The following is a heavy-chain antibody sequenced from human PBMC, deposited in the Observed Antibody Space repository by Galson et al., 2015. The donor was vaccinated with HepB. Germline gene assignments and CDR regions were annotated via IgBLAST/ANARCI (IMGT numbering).Heavy chain of an antibody. D-gene: IGHD2-15*01. CDR1: GFTFSDDW. J-gene: IGHJ3*02. Sequence: SLRLSCAASGFTFSDDWVSWVRQAPGQGLEWIGRIKSKTDGGTTDYDATVKGRITISRDDSKNTLFLQMNGLKTEDTAVYHCATDALTLAVVVGYDAFDIWGQGTMVTVSS. CDR2: IKSKTDGGTT. CDR3: ATDALTLAVVVGYDAFDI. V-gene: IGHV3-15*01.